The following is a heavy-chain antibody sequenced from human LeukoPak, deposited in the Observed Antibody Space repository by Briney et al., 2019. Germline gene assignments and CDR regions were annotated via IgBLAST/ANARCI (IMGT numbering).Heavy chain of an antibody. Sequence: ASVKVSCKASGYTFTSYYIHWVRQAPGQGLEWMGLINPSGGSTNYAQKFQGRVTMTRDTSTSTVYMELSSLRSGDTAVYYCARVLNGYNIRDYFDYWGQGTLVTVSS. CDR3: ARVLNGYNIRDYFDY. J-gene: IGHJ4*02. V-gene: IGHV1-46*01. CDR1: GYTFTSYY. CDR2: INPSGGST. D-gene: IGHD5-24*01.